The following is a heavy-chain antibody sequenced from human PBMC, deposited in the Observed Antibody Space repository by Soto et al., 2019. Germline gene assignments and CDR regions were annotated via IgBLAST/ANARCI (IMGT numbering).Heavy chain of an antibody. CDR3: ARGSRYNWNYFPYYGMDV. V-gene: IGHV1-69*13. J-gene: IGHJ6*02. Sequence: SSVKDSCKDTGGTFSSYAISWVRQAPGQGLEWMGGIIPIFGTANYAQKFQGRVTITADESTSTAYMELSSLRSEDTAVYYCARGSRYNWNYFPYYGMDVWGQGTTVTVSS. CDR2: IIPIFGTA. D-gene: IGHD1-7*01. CDR1: GGTFSSYA.